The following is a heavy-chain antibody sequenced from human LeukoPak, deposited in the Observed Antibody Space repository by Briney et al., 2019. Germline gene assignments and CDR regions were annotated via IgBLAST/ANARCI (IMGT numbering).Heavy chain of an antibody. CDR1: GFTVSNNY. CDR3: GSPRSGQSLDT. J-gene: IGHJ3*02. CDR2: MYSGGTT. Sequence: GGSLRLSCAASGFTVSNNYMNWVRQAPGKGLEWVSVMYSGGTTNSADSVKGRFSIYIDKSKNTVFLQMGSRKAEDTAVYYCGSPRSGQSLDTWGQGATVTVSS. V-gene: IGHV3-53*01. D-gene: IGHD6-19*01.